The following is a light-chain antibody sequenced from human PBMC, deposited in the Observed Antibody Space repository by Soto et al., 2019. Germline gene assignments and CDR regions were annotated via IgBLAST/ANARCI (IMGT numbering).Light chain of an antibody. CDR1: QSISSY. CDR2: AAS. CDR3: QQSYTMPKT. V-gene: IGKV1-39*01. J-gene: IGKJ1*01. Sequence: DIQMTQSPSSLSASVGDRVTITCRASQSISSYLNWYQQKPGKAPNLLIYAASSLQSGVPSRISGSGSGTDFTLTISSLQPEDFATYYCQQSYTMPKTFGQGTKV.